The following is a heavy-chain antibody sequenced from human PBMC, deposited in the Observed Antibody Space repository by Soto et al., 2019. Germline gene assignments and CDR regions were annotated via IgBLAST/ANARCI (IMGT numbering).Heavy chain of an antibody. CDR1: GYSFPTYW. V-gene: IGHV5-51*01. Sequence: PGESLKISCKASGYSFPTYWIGWVRQMPGKGLEWMGIIYPGDSDTRYSPSLHGQVTISTDNSISTAYLQWSSLKASDTGMYYCARPLSEYYGSGSYYFDYWGQGTLVTVS. D-gene: IGHD3-10*01. CDR2: IYPGDSDT. CDR3: ARPLSEYYGSGSYYFDY. J-gene: IGHJ4*02.